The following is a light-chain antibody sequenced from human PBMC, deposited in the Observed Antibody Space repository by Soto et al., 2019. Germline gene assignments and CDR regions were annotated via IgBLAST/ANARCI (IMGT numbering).Light chain of an antibody. Sequence: AIQLTQSPSSLSASVGDRVTITCRASQDITSALAWYQQKPGKAPNLLIYAASSLKSGVPSRFSGSGSGTDFTLTISSLQPEDFATYYGQQFNSYVITFGQGTRLETK. CDR3: QQFNSYVIT. J-gene: IGKJ5*01. CDR1: QDITSA. V-gene: IGKV1-13*02. CDR2: AAS.